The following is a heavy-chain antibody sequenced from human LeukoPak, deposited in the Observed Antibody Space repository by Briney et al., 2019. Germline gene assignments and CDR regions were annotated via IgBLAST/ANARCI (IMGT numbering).Heavy chain of an antibody. CDR3: ARARVVPAAMYWFDP. D-gene: IGHD2-2*01. V-gene: IGHV4-34*01. J-gene: IGHJ5*02. CDR2: INHSGST. Sequence: PSETLSLTCAVYGGSFSGYYWSWIRQPPGKGLEWIGEINHSGSTDYNPSLKSRVTISVDTSKNQFSLKLSSVTAADTAVYYCARARVVPAAMYWFDPWGQRTLVTVSS. CDR1: GGSFSGYY.